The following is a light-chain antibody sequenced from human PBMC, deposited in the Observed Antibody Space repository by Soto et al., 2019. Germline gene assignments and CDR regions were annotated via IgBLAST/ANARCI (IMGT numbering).Light chain of an antibody. CDR2: DAS. CDR3: QQRSSWPRIT. Sequence: SMLTQSPATLSWSPGDRATLSCTASQSVRSYLAWYQQQPGQAPRLLIYDASNRAPGIPATFSGSGSGTDFTLTISSLEPDDFAVYYCQQRSSWPRITFGQGTRLEIK. J-gene: IGKJ5*01. V-gene: IGKV3-11*01. CDR1: QSVRSY.